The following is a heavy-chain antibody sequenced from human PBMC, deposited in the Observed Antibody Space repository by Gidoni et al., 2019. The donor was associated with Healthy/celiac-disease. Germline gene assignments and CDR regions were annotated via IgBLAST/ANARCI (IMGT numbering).Heavy chain of an antibody. D-gene: IGHD2-15*01. CDR2: INPNSGGT. CDR3: ARDILRKNWFDP. J-gene: IGHJ5*02. CDR1: GYTFTGYY. Sequence: QAQLVQSGAAVKKPGASVKVSCKSSGYTFTGYYMHWVRQAPGQGLEWMGWINPNSGGTNYAQKFQGRVTMTRDTSISTAYMELSRLRSDDTAVYYCARDILRKNWFDPWGQGTLVTVSS. V-gene: IGHV1-2*02.